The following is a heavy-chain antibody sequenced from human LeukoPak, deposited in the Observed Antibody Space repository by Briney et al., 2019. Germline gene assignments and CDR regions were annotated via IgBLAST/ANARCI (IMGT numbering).Heavy chain of an antibody. CDR1: GFTFSSYA. CDR2: ISYDGSNK. D-gene: IGHD6-6*01. V-gene: IGHV3-30-3*01. CDR3: ARDRRSSSVYYYYGMDV. Sequence: PGGSLRLSCAASGFTFSSYAMHWVRQAPGKGLEWVAVISYDGSNKYYADSVKGRFTISRDNSKNTLYLQMNSLRAEDTAVYYCARDRRSSSVYYYYGMDVWGQGTTVTVSS. J-gene: IGHJ6*02.